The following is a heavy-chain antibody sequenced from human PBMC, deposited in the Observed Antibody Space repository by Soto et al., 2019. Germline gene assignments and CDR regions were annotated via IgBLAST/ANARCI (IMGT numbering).Heavy chain of an antibody. CDR1: GFTFSSYG. CDR3: AKDKSIALDY. D-gene: IGHD6-6*01. V-gene: IGHV3-30*18. Sequence: GGSLRLSCAASGFTFSSYGMHWVRQAPGKGLEWVAVISYDGSNKYYADSVKGRFTISRDNSKNTLYLQMNSLRAEDTAVYYCAKDKSIALDYWGQGTLVTVSS. CDR2: ISYDGSNK. J-gene: IGHJ4*02.